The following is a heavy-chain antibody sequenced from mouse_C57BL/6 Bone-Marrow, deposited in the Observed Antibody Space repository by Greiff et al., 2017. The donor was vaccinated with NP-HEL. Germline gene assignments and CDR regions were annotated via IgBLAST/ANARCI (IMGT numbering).Heavy chain of an antibody. CDR2: IDPETGGT. D-gene: IGHD2-3*01. CDR3: TRGGWLLRWFAY. Sequence: VKLQESGAELVRPGASVTLSCKASGYTFTDYEMHWVKQTPVHSLEWIGAIDPETGGTAYNQKFKGKAILTADKSSSTAYMELRSLTSEDSAVYYCTRGGWLLRWFAYWGQGTLVTVSA. V-gene: IGHV1-15*01. CDR1: GYTFTDYE. J-gene: IGHJ3*01.